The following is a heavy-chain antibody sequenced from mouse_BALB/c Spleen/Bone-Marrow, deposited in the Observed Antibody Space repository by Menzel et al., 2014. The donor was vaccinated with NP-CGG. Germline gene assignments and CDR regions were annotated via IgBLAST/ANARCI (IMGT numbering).Heavy chain of an antibody. V-gene: IGHV5-12-1*01. J-gene: IGHJ3*01. CDR2: ISSGGGST. Sequence: EVLLVESGGGLVKPGGSLELSCAASGFAFSSYDMSWVRQTPGKRLEWVAYISSGGGSTYYSDTVKGRFTISRDNAKNTLYVEMSSLKSEDTAMYYCARHMIRGFAYWGQGTLVTVSA. CDR3: ARHMIRGFAY. CDR1: GFAFSSYD. D-gene: IGHD2-4*01.